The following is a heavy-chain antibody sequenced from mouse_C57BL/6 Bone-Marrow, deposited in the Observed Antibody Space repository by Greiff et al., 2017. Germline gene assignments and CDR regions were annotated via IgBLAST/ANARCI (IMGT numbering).Heavy chain of an antibody. CDR1: GYTFTSYG. V-gene: IGHV1-81*01. Sequence: VQLQQSGAELARPGASVKLSCKASGYTFTSYGISWVKQRTGQGLEWIGEIYPRSGNTYYNEKFKGKATLTADKSSSTAYMELRSLTSEDSASYFCARVHYYGSSLYYFDYWGQGTTLTVSS. J-gene: IGHJ2*01. CDR2: IYPRSGNT. D-gene: IGHD1-1*01. CDR3: ARVHYYGSSLYYFDY.